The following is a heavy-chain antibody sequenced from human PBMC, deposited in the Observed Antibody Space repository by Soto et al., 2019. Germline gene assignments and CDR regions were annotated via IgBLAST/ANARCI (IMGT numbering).Heavy chain of an antibody. CDR3: ARAVSHFYHYYYMDV. CDR1: GYTFTTYD. CDR2: ISAFNGNT. Sequence: QVQLVQSGAEVKKPGASVKVSCKASGYTFTTYDISWVRQAPGQGLEWMGWISAFNGNTNYAQKRQGRVTMTTYTSTSTAYMELRSLRSDDTAVYYCARAVSHFYHYYYMDVWGKGTTVTVSS. V-gene: IGHV1-18*01. J-gene: IGHJ6*03. D-gene: IGHD2-8*01.